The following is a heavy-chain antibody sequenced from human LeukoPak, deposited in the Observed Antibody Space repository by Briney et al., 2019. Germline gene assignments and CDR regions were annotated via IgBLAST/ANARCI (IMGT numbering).Heavy chain of an antibody. Sequence: GGSLRLSCAASGFTFSSYGMHWVRQAPGKGLEWVAFIRYDGSDKYYADSVQGRFAISRDNSKNTLSLQMNSLRAEDTAVYYCAKDYIYGGWGNAFDIWGQGTMVTVSS. D-gene: IGHD5-18*01. V-gene: IGHV3-30*02. CDR3: AKDYIYGGWGNAFDI. J-gene: IGHJ3*02. CDR2: IRYDGSDK. CDR1: GFTFSSYG.